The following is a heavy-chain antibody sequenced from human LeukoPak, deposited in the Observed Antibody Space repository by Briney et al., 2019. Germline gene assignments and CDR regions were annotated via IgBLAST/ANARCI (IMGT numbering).Heavy chain of an antibody. CDR1: GFTFSDYY. CDR3: ARVGGHVLLWFGELYP. CDR2: ISSSGSTI. D-gene: IGHD3-10*01. Sequence: GGSLRLSCAASGFTFSDYYMSWIRQAPGKGLEWVSYISSSGSTIYCADSVKGRFTISRDNAKNSLYLQMNSLRAEDTAVYYCARVGGHVLLWFGELYPWGQGTLVTVSS. J-gene: IGHJ5*02. V-gene: IGHV3-11*01.